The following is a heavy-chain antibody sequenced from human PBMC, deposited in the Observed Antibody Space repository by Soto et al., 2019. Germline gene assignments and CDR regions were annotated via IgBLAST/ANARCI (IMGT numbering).Heavy chain of an antibody. J-gene: IGHJ5*02. D-gene: IGHD2-2*01. CDR1: GFTFSSYA. V-gene: IGHV3-23*01. CDR3: AKGEIVVVPAAMGGWFDP. Sequence: EVQLLESGGGLVQPGGSLRLSCAASGFTFSSYAMSWVRQAPGKGLEWVSAISGSGGSTYYADSVKGRFTISRDNSKNTLYLQMNSLRAEDTAVYYCAKGEIVVVPAAMGGWFDPWGQGTLVTVSS. CDR2: ISGSGGST.